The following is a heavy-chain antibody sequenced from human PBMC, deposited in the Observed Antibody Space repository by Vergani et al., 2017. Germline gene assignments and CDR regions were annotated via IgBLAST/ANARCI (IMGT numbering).Heavy chain of an antibody. Sequence: EVQLVESGGGLVQPGGSLRLSCAASGFTFSSYSVNWVRQAPGKGLEWVSYITGSSTIYYADSVKGRFTISRDNAKNSLYLQMNSLRAEDTAVYYCARLLGTMVRGYGMDVWGQGTTVTVS. V-gene: IGHV3-48*01. CDR2: ITGSSTI. CDR1: GFTFSSYS. CDR3: ARLLGTMVRGYGMDV. J-gene: IGHJ6*02. D-gene: IGHD3-10*01.